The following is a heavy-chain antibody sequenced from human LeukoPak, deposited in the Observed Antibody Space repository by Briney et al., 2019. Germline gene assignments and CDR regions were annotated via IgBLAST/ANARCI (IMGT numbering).Heavy chain of an antibody. D-gene: IGHD2-2*01. Sequence: PGGSLRLSCAASGFTFSSYGMHWVRQAPGKGLEWVAVIWYDGSNKYYADSVKGRFTIFRDNSKNTLYLQMNSLRAEDTAVYYCAKDSALPDIVVVPAAKGFDYWGQGTLVTVSS. CDR2: IWYDGSNK. CDR3: AKDSALPDIVVVPAAKGFDY. J-gene: IGHJ4*02. CDR1: GFTFSSYG. V-gene: IGHV3-33*06.